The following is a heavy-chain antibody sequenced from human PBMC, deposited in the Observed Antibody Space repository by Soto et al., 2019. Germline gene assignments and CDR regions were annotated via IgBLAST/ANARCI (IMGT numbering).Heavy chain of an antibody. CDR1: GFTFSSYS. CDR3: ARVSAQYCSGGSCYVTHY. Sequence: GGSLRLSCAASGFTFSSYSMNWVRQAPGKGLEWVSYISSSSSTIYYADSVKGRFTISRDNAKNSLYLQMNSLRAEDTAVYYCARVSAQYCSGGSCYVTHYWGQGTLVTVSS. CDR2: ISSSSSTI. D-gene: IGHD2-15*01. V-gene: IGHV3-48*01. J-gene: IGHJ4*02.